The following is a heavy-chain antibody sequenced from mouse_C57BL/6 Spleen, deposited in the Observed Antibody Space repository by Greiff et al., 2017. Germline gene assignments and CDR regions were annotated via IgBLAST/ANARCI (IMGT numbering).Heavy chain of an antibody. V-gene: IGHV1-72*01. CDR1: GYTFTSYW. Sequence: QVQLQQPGAELVQPGASVKLSCKASGYTFTSYWMYWVKQSPGRGLEWIGRIYPNSGGTKYNDKFKSKVTLTVDKPSSTAYMQISSLTSEDSAVYYGARDSNYYFDYWGQGTTLTVSS. CDR2: IYPNSGGT. CDR3: ARDSNYYFDY. D-gene: IGHD2-5*01. J-gene: IGHJ2*01.